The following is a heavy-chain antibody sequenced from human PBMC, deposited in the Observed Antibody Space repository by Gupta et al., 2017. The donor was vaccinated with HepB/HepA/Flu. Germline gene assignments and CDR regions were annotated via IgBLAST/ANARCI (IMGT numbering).Heavy chain of an antibody. CDR3: AKDAGGIVEAVGDHYYGMDV. CDR1: GFTFTRYG. CDR2: ITYYGGTK. Sequence: QVQLVESGGGEVQPGRSLRLSCAASGFTFTRYGMHWCRKAPGKRLEWVAVITYYGGTKFYSDSVKGRFTISRDNSYNTLYLQMNSLRPEDTAVYYCAKDAGGIVEAVGDHYYGMDVWGQGTTVTVSS. D-gene: IGHD1-26*01. J-gene: IGHJ6*02. V-gene: IGHV3-30*18.